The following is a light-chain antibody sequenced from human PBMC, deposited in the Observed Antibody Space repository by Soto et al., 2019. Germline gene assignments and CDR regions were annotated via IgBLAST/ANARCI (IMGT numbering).Light chain of an antibody. CDR1: QSVSSSF. V-gene: IGKV3-20*01. Sequence: EIVLTQSPGTLSVSPGERATLSCRASQSVSSSFLSWYQQKPDQAPRLLIYGSSSRATSIPDRFSGSWSATFFTLTISRLAPEDFAFYYWQQYGSSPITFGQGTRLEIK. CDR3: QQYGSSPIT. CDR2: GSS. J-gene: IGKJ5*01.